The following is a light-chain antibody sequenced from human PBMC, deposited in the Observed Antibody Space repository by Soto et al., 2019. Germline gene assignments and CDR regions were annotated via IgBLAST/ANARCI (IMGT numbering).Light chain of an antibody. CDR1: QSISSW. V-gene: IGKV1-5*03. Sequence: DIHMTQSPSTLSASVGDRVTITCRASQSISSWLAWYQQKPGKAPKLLSYKASSLQSGVPSRFSGSGSGTEFTLTISSLQPDDFATYYCQQYNSYSYTFGQGTKLEIK. J-gene: IGKJ2*01. CDR3: QQYNSYSYT. CDR2: KAS.